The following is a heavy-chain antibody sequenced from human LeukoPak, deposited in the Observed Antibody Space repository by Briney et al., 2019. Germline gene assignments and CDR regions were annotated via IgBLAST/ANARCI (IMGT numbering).Heavy chain of an antibody. CDR2: ISGSGGST. CDR3: AKAGICSETSCLHGLYDY. J-gene: IGHJ4*02. V-gene: IGHV3-23*01. D-gene: IGHD2-2*01. Sequence: PGGSLRLSCAASGFTFNNYAMSWVRQGQGQGLEWVSAISGSGGSTYYADSVKGRCTISRDTSKTTLYLQMNSLRVEDTAIYYCAKAGICSETSCLHGLYDYWGQGTLVTVFS. CDR1: GFTFNNYA.